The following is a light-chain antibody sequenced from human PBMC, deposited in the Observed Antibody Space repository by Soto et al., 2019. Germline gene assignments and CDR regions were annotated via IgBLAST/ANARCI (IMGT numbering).Light chain of an antibody. CDR1: SSDVGGYNY. CDR3: SSYTSSSTLEVV. Sequence: QSVLTQPASVSGSPGQSITISCTGTSSDVGGYNYVSWYQQHQGKAPKLMIYDVSNRPSGVSNRFSGSKSGNTASLTISGLQAEDEADYYCSSYTSSSTLEVVFGGGTKLTVL. J-gene: IGLJ2*01. CDR2: DVS. V-gene: IGLV2-14*01.